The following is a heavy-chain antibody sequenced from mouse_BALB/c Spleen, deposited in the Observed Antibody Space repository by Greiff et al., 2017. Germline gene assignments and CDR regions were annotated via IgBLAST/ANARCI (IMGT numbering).Heavy chain of an antibody. CDR1: GYSITSDYA. Sequence: EVKVEESGPGLVKPSQSLSLTCTVTGYSITSDYAWNWIRQFPGNKLEWMGYISYSGSTSYNPSLKSRISITRDTSKNQFFLQLNSVTTEDTATYYCARGLYGNYVDYAMDYWGQGTSVTVSS. V-gene: IGHV3-2*02. J-gene: IGHJ4*01. D-gene: IGHD2-1*01. CDR3: ARGLYGNYVDYAMDY. CDR2: ISYSGST.